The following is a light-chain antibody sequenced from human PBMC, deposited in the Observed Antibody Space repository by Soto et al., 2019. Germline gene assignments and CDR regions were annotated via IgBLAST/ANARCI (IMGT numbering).Light chain of an antibody. CDR2: DAS. CDR1: QSISSY. J-gene: IGKJ4*01. CDR3: QQRSNWPLT. Sequence: EVVMTQSPATLSVSPGDTATLSCRASQSISSYLAWYKQRPGQAPRLLIYDASNRATGIPARFSGSGSGTDSTLTISSLEPEDFAVYYCQQRSNWPLTFGGGTKVDIK. V-gene: IGKV3-11*01.